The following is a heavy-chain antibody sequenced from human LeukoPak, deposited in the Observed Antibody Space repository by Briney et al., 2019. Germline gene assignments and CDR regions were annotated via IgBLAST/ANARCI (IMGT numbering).Heavy chain of an antibody. CDR2: ISSSSSTI. V-gene: IGHV3-48*01. D-gene: IGHD5-12*01. Sequence: QSGGSLRLSCAASGFTFSSYSMNWVRQAPGKGLEWVSYISSSSSTICYADSVKGRFTISRDNAKNSLYLQMNSLRAEDTAVYYCASGSSRDYWGQGTLVTVSS. CDR3: ASGSSRDY. CDR1: GFTFSSYS. J-gene: IGHJ4*02.